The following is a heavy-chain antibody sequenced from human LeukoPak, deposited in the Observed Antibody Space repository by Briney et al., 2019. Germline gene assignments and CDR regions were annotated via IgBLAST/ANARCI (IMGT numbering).Heavy chain of an antibody. J-gene: IGHJ4*02. CDR3: ARAQQFESG. CDR2: INHSGST. D-gene: IGHD6-13*01. V-gene: IGHV4-34*01. Sequence: SETLSLTCAVYGGSFSGYYWSWIRQPPGNGLEWIGEINHSGSTNYNPSLKSRVTISVDTSKNQFSLKLSSVTAADTAVYYCARAQQFESGWGQGTLVTVSS. CDR1: GGSFSGYY.